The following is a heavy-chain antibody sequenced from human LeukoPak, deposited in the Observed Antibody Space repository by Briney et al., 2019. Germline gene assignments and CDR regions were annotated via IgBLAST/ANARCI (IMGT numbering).Heavy chain of an antibody. D-gene: IGHD1-26*01. CDR2: ITPLFGTA. CDR1: GGTFSKYT. Sequence: RASVKVSCKASGGTFSKYTISWVRQRPGQGLEWMGGITPLFGTANYAQKFQGRVTITADESASTAYMELSSLRSEDTAVYYCARDPCGGATRLICYFDYWGQGTLVTVSS. CDR3: ARDPCGGATRLICYFDY. V-gene: IGHV1-69*13. J-gene: IGHJ4*02.